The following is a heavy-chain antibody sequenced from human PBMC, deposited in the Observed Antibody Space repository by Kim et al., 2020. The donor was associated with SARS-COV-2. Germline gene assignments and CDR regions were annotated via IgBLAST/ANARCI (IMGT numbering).Heavy chain of an antibody. Sequence: GGSLRLSCAASGFTFSDYYMSWIRQAPGKGLEWVSYISSSGSTIYYADSVKGRFNISRDNAKNSLYLQMKSLRVEDTAVYYCARGFGYYNYYGMDVWGQGATVAVSS. CDR2: ISSSGSTI. CDR1: GFTFSDYY. CDR3: ARGFGYYNYYGMDV. D-gene: IGHD3-3*01. V-gene: IGHV3-11*04. J-gene: IGHJ6*02.